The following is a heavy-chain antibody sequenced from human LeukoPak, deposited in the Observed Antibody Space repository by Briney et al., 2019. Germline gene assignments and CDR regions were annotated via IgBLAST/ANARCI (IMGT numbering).Heavy chain of an antibody. CDR2: IYPGDSDT. V-gene: IGHV5-51*01. J-gene: IGHJ4*02. CDR1: EYSFTSYW. D-gene: IGHD6-19*01. Sequence: GESLKISCKGSEYSFTSYWIVWVRQMPGKGLELMGIIYPGDSDTRYSPSFQGQVTISADKSIGTAYLQWSSLKASDTARYYCASGRRGAGPFDYWGQGTLVTVSS. CDR3: ASGRRGAGPFDY.